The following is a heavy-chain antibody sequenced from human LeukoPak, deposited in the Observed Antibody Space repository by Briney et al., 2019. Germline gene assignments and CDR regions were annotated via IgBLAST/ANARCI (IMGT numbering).Heavy chain of an antibody. CDR1: GYTLTSYA. V-gene: IGHV7-4-1*02. CDR2: INTNTGNP. Sequence: ASVKVSCKASGYTLTSYAMNWVRQAPGQGLEWMGWINTNTGNPTYAQGFTGRFVFSLDTSVSTAYLQISSLKAEDTAVYYCARGSLIWFGELLHPDYWGQGTLVTVSS. CDR3: ARGSLIWFGELLHPDY. D-gene: IGHD3-10*01. J-gene: IGHJ4*02.